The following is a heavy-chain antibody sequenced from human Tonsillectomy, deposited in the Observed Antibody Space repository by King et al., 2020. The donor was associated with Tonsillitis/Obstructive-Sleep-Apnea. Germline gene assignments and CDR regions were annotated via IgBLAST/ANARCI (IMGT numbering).Heavy chain of an antibody. V-gene: IGHV3-33*01. CDR2: LWYDGSNK. CDR1: GFTFSSCG. CDR3: ARGLGYYTNYFDY. Sequence: VQLVESGGGVVQPGWSLRLSCAASGFTFSSCGMHWVRQAPGKGLEWVAVLWYDGSNKYYADSVKGRFTISRDNSKNTLFLQMNSLGAEDTAVYYCARGLGYYTNYFDYWGQGTLVTVSS. J-gene: IGHJ4*02. D-gene: IGHD3-22*01.